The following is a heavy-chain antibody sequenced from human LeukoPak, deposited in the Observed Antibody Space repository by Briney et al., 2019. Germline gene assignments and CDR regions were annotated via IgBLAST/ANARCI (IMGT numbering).Heavy chain of an antibody. D-gene: IGHD2-2*01. V-gene: IGHV3-7*01. CDR1: GFTFSSYW. J-gene: IGHJ5*02. Sequence: GGSLRLSCAASGFTFSSYWMSWVRRAPGRGLEWVANIKQDGSEKYYVDSVKGRFTISRDNAKNSLYLQMNSLRAEDTAVYYCARDDCSSISCYHNWFDPWGQGTLVTVSS. CDR3: ARDDCSSISCYHNWFDP. CDR2: IKQDGSEK.